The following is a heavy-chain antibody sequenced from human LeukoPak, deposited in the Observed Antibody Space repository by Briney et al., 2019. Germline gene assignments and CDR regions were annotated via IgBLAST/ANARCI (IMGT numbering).Heavy chain of an antibody. D-gene: IGHD1-26*01. J-gene: IGHJ4*02. CDR1: GYTFTDYY. Sequence: ASVKVSCKASGYTFTDYYIHWVRQAPGQGLEWMGRINSNNGVTDDAQNFQVRVTMTRDTSISTAYVELSRLTSDDTAVYYCARDLPSTSNWELDYWGQGTLVIVSS. CDR2: INSNNGVT. CDR3: ARDLPSTSNWELDY. V-gene: IGHV1-2*06.